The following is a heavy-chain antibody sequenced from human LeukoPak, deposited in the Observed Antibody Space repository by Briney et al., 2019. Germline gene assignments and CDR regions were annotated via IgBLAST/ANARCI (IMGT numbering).Heavy chain of an antibody. Sequence: GGSLRLSCAASGLSFSSYGMHWVRQAPGKGLEWVTFIRYDGDKRHYVDSVKGRFTVSRDNSKNTLYLQMNSLRAEDTAVYYCAKTGYSYGPNAFDIWGQGTMVTVSS. CDR1: GLSFSSYG. D-gene: IGHD5-18*01. V-gene: IGHV3-30*02. CDR2: IRYDGDKR. CDR3: AKTGYSYGPNAFDI. J-gene: IGHJ3*02.